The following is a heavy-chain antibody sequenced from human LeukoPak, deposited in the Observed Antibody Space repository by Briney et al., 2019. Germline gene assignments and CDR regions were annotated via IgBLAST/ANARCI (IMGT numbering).Heavy chain of an antibody. CDR2: AFSDGRT. CDR1: GITVSTNY. Sequence: QTGGSLRLSCAASGITVSTNYMSWVRQAPGKGLEWVSIAFSDGRTFYADSVKGRFTISRDSSKNTVFPQMNSLRAEDTAVYYCARGDFDYWGQGTLVTVSS. V-gene: IGHV3-53*01. J-gene: IGHJ4*02. CDR3: ARGDFDY.